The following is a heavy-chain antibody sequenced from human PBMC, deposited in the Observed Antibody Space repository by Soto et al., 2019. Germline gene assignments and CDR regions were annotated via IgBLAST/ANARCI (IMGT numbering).Heavy chain of an antibody. CDR3: ARGTHSSSWYLADGYYYYYYMDV. Sequence: ASVKVSCKASGYTFTSYDINWVRQATGQGLEWMGWMNPNSGNTGYAQKFQGRVTMTRNTSISTAYMELSSLRSEDTAVYYCARGTHSSSWYLADGYYYYYYMDVWGKGTTVTVSS. V-gene: IGHV1-8*01. CDR2: MNPNSGNT. D-gene: IGHD6-13*01. CDR1: GYTFTSYD. J-gene: IGHJ6*03.